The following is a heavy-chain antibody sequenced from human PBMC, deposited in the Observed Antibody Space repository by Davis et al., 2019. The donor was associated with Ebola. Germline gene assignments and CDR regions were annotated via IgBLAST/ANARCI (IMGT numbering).Heavy chain of an antibody. J-gene: IGHJ4*02. CDR1: GFTFDDYA. Sequence: SLKISCAASGFTFDDYAMHWVRQAPGKGLEWVSGISWNSGSIYYADSMKGRFTISRDNAKNSLYLQMNSLRAEDTAVYYCAILPAALISLDYWGQGTLVTVSS. V-gene: IGHV3-9*01. CDR3: AILPAALISLDY. CDR2: ISWNSGSI. D-gene: IGHD2-2*01.